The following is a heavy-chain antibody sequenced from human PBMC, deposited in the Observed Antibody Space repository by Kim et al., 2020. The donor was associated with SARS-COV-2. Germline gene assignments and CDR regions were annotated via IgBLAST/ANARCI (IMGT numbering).Heavy chain of an antibody. J-gene: IGHJ4*02. D-gene: IGHD3-22*01. Sequence: SLQSRVTISVAPSKNQFSLKLSSVTATDTAVYYCARARITMIVVVTYFDYWGQGTLVTVSS. CDR3: ARARITMIVVVTYFDY. V-gene: IGHV4-31*02.